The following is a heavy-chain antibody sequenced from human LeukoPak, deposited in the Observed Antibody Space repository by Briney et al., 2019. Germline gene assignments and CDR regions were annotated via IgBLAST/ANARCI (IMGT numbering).Heavy chain of an antibody. D-gene: IGHD1-1*01. Sequence: ASETLSLTCAVSGGSITSHSWWSWVRQPPGKGLEWIGEIYHGGDTNYDPSVKSRVTMSVDKSKNHFSLNLRSVTAADTAIYYCASHVTVLGTRGFDYWGQGIPVTVSS. CDR3: ASHVTVLGTRGFDY. CDR2: IYHGGDT. J-gene: IGHJ4*02. CDR1: GGSITSHSW. V-gene: IGHV4-4*02.